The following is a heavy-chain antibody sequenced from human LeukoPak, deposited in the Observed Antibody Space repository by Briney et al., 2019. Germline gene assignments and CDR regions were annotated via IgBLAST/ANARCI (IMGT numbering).Heavy chain of an antibody. D-gene: IGHD1-7*01. Sequence: ASVKVSCKASGYTFTGYYMHWVRQAPGQGLEWMGWINPNSGGTNYAQKFQGRVTMTRDTSISTAYMELSRLRSDDTAEFFCARGGLEELWPLDYWGQGTLVTVSS. J-gene: IGHJ4*02. CDR2: INPNSGGT. CDR1: GYTFTGYY. CDR3: ARGGLEELWPLDY. V-gene: IGHV1-2*02.